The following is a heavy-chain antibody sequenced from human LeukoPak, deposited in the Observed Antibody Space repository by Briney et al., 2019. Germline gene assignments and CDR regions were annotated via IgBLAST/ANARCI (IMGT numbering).Heavy chain of an antibody. J-gene: IGHJ5*02. V-gene: IGHV4-34*01. CDR3: ARGRGRNVVVPAAIXFDP. Sequence: PSETLSLTCAVYGGSFSGYYWSWIRQPPGKGLEWIGEINHSGSTNYNPSLKSRVTTSVDTSKNQFSLKLSSVTAADTAVYYCARGRGRNVVVPAAIXFDPWGQGTLVTVSS. CDR2: INHSGST. D-gene: IGHD2-2*01. CDR1: GGSFSGYY.